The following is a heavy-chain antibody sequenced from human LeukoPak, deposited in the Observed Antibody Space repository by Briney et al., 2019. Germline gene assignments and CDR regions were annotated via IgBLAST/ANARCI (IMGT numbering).Heavy chain of an antibody. CDR2: IYPNSDGT. D-gene: IGHD3-10*01. CDR1: GYSFTGYY. CDR3: ARVVITMVRGVILGNYMDF. Sequence: ASVKVSCKPSGYSFTGYYIHWVRQAPGQGLEWMGWIYPNSDGTDYAQKCQGRVTMTTDTSTSTDYMELRSLRADDTAVYYCARVVITMVRGVILGNYMDFWGKGTTVTVSS. V-gene: IGHV1-2*02. J-gene: IGHJ6*03.